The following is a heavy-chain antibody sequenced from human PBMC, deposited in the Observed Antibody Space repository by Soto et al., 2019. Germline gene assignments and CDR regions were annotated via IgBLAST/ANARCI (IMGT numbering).Heavy chain of an antibody. J-gene: IGHJ5*02. V-gene: IGHV4-59*01. CDR1: GGSISSYY. Sequence: SETLSLTCTVSGGSISSYYWSWIRQPPGKGLEWIGYIYYGGSTNYNPSLKSRVTISVDTSKNQFSLKLSSVTAADTAVYYCARLVQDGDYSAPRYNWFDPWGQGTLVTVSS. CDR3: ARLVQDGDYSAPRYNWFDP. D-gene: IGHD4-17*01. CDR2: IYYGGST.